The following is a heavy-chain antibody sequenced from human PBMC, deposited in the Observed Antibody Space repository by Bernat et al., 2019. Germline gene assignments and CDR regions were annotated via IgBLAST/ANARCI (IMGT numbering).Heavy chain of an antibody. CDR1: GFTFSTYW. D-gene: IGHD4-11*01. V-gene: IGHV3-74*01. Sequence: EVQLVESGGGLVQPGGSLRLSCAASGFTFSTYWMHWVRQAPGKGLVWVSRINSDGCRTDYADSVKGRFTISRDNAKNTLHLQMNSLRAEDTAVYYCSRDLTTITTADLNYWGQGTLVTVSS. CDR2: INSDGCRT. CDR3: SRDLTTITTADLNY. J-gene: IGHJ4*02.